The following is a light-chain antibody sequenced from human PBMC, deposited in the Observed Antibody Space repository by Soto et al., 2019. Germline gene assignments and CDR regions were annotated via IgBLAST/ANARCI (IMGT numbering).Light chain of an antibody. Sequence: DIQVTQSPSTLSASVGDRVTITCRASQSISTWLAWFQQKPGKAPKVLISKASTLESGVPSTFSGDGSGTEFTLTISSLQTDDSATYYCQQFGAGSPWTFGQGTKVEIK. J-gene: IGKJ1*01. V-gene: IGKV1-5*03. CDR2: KAS. CDR1: QSISTW. CDR3: QQFGAGSPWT.